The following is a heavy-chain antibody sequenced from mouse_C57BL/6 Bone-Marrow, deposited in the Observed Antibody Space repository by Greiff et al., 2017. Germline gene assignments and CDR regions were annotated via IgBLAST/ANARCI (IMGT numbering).Heavy chain of an antibody. V-gene: IGHV2-6-1*01. D-gene: IGHD2-5*01. Sequence: VKLMESGPGLVAPSQSLSITCTVSGFSLTSYGVHWVRQPPGKGLEWLVVIWSDGSTTYNSALKSRLSISKDNSKSQVFLKMNSLQTDDTAMYYCARHDRYSNYLFAYWGQGTLVTVSA. CDR2: IWSDGST. CDR3: ARHDRYSNYLFAY. J-gene: IGHJ3*01. CDR1: GFSLTSYG.